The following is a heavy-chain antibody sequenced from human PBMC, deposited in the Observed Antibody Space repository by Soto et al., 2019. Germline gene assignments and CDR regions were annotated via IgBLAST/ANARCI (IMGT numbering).Heavy chain of an antibody. CDR1: GFTFSNYA. D-gene: IGHD3-3*01. Sequence: EVQLLESGGGLVQPGGSLRLSCAASGFTFSNYAMHWVRQAPGKGLEWVSSISGSGGSTYYADSVKGRFTVSRDNSKNTVYLEINSLRNEDTAVYYSAKEARRSAIHLDYWSQGTLVTASS. CDR2: ISGSGGST. CDR3: AKEARRSAIHLDY. J-gene: IGHJ4*02. V-gene: IGHV3-23*01.